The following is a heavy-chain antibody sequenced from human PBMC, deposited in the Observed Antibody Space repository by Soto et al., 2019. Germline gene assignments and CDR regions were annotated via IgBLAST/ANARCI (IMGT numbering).Heavy chain of an antibody. J-gene: IGHJ4*02. CDR1: VGRRSGYP. Sequence: KAAVGRRSGYPSSRGLLKPRLGLEWMGGIIPICGTVNYAQKFQGRVTITADESTSTAYMELSSLRSEDTAVYYCARGAGSSGYDSIDNWGQATL. CDR3: ARGAGSSGYDSIDN. D-gene: IGHD5-12*01. CDR2: IIPICGTV. V-gene: IGHV1-69*01.